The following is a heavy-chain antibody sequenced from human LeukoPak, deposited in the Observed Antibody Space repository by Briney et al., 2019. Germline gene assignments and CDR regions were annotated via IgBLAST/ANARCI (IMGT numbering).Heavy chain of an antibody. CDR1: GGSFSGYY. J-gene: IGHJ6*02. CDR2: INHSGST. V-gene: IGHV4-34*01. CDR3: ARGPIVVVPAAIGAYYYYGMDV. D-gene: IGHD2-2*01. Sequence: SETLSLTCAVYGGSFSGYYWSWIRQPPGKGLEWIGEINHSGSTNYNPSLKSRVTISVDMSKNQFSLKLSSVTAADTAVYYCARGPIVVVPAAIGAYYYYGMDVWGQGTTVTVSS.